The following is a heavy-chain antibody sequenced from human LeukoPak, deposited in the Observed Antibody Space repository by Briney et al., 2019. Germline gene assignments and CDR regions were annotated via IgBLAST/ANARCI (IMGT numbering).Heavy chain of an antibody. Sequence: SETLSLTCTVSGGSISSSSYYWSWIRQPPGKGLEWIGYIYYSGSTNYNPSLKSRVTISVDTSKNQFSLKLSSVTAADTAVYYCARDRRDKDAFDIWGQGTMVTVSS. V-gene: IGHV4-61*01. CDR1: GGSISSSSYY. D-gene: IGHD2-15*01. CDR2: IYYSGST. CDR3: ARDRRDKDAFDI. J-gene: IGHJ3*02.